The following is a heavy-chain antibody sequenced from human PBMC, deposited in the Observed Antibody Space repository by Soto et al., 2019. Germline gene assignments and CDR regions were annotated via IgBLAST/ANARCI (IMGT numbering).Heavy chain of an antibody. Sequence: SETLSLTCTVSGGSISSGDYYWSWIRQPPGKGLEWIGHIYYSGSTYYNPSLKSRVTISVDTSKNQFSLKLSSVTAADTAVYYCARADESDYYDSSGSRLSGVEVWGQGTTVTVSS. D-gene: IGHD3-22*01. CDR3: ARADESDYYDSSGSRLSGVEV. J-gene: IGHJ6*02. V-gene: IGHV4-30-4*01. CDR1: GGSISSGDYY. CDR2: IYYSGST.